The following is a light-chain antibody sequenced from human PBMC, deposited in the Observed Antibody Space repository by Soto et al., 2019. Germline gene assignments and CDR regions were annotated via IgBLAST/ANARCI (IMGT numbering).Light chain of an antibody. Sequence: DIQMTQSPSTLSASVGDRVTITCRASQSISSWLAWYQQKPGQAPKLLIYLASSLQSGVPPRFSGSGSGTYFTLTISSLQPDDFATYYCQQYNTLWTFGQGTKVEIK. V-gene: IGKV1-5*03. CDR3: QQYNTLWT. CDR1: QSISSW. CDR2: LAS. J-gene: IGKJ1*01.